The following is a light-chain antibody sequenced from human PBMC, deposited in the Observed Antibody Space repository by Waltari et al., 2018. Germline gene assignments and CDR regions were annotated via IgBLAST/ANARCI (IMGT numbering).Light chain of an antibody. V-gene: IGKV3-15*01. CDR2: GAS. J-gene: IGKJ1*01. CDR3: QQYNDWPRT. CDR1: QCVSSN. Sequence: EIVMTQSPATLSVSPGARATLSCRASQCVSSNLAWYQQKPGQSPRLLIYGASTRATGIAARFSGGGSGTEFTLTISSLQSEDFALYCCQQYNDWPRTFGQGTKVEI.